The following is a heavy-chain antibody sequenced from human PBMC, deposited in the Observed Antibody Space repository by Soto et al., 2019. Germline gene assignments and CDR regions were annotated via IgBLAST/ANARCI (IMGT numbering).Heavy chain of an antibody. CDR1: GGSISSSSYY. J-gene: IGHJ4*02. Sequence: SETLSLTCTVSGGSISSSSYYWGWIRQPPGKGLEWIGSIYYSGSTYYNPSLKSRVTISVDTSKNQFSLKLSSVTAADTAVYYCAMRGEYSSSSLVANDYWGQGTLVTVSS. CDR3: AMRGEYSSSSLVANDY. V-gene: IGHV4-39*01. CDR2: IYYSGST. D-gene: IGHD6-6*01.